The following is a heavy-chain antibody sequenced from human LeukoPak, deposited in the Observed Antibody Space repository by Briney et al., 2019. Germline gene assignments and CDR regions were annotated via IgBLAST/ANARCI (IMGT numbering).Heavy chain of an antibody. CDR1: GFTFSSYS. V-gene: IGHV3-48*01. D-gene: IGHD3-3*01. CDR2: ISSSSSTI. CDR3: ARGWDYDFWSDLPSPFDY. Sequence: GGSLRLSCAASGFTFSSYSMNWVRQAPGKGLEWVSYISSSSSTIYYADSVKGRFTISRDNAKNSLYLQMNSLRAEDTAVYYCARGWDYDFWSDLPSPFDYWGQGTLVTVSS. J-gene: IGHJ4*02.